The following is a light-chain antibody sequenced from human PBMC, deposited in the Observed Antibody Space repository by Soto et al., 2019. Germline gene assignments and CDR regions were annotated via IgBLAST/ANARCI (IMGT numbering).Light chain of an antibody. Sequence: QSVLTQPPSVSGAPGQRVTISCTGSSSNIGTPYDVHWYQQLPWTAPRLLIYGNNNRPSGVPDRFSGSKSGTSASLAITGLQAEDEAYYYCQSYDRTLQWVFGGGTKVTVL. CDR2: GNN. V-gene: IGLV1-40*01. J-gene: IGLJ3*02. CDR3: QSYDRTLQWV. CDR1: SSNIGTPYD.